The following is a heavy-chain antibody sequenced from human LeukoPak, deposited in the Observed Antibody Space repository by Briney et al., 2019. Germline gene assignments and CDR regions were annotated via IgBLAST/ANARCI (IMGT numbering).Heavy chain of an antibody. CDR3: SKGGYCSGGSCGGAFDI. V-gene: IGHV3-9*01. Sequence: GGSLRLSCAASGFTFDDYAMHWVRQAPGKGLEWVSGISWNSGSIGYADSVKGRFTISRDNAKNSLSLQMNSLRAEDTALYYCSKGGYCSGGSCGGAFDIWGQGTMVTVSS. CDR1: GFTFDDYA. CDR2: ISWNSGSI. D-gene: IGHD2-15*01. J-gene: IGHJ3*02.